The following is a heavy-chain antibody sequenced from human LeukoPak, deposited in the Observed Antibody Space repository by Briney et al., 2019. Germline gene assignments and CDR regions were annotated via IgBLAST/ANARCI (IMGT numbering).Heavy chain of an antibody. CDR1: GFTFSSYG. J-gene: IGHJ6*03. Sequence: GGSLRLSCAASGFTFSSYGMSWVRQAPGKGLEWVSAISGSGGSTYYADSVKGRFTISRDNSKNTLYLQMNRLRAEDTAVYYCARGDKYYYMDVWGKGTTVTVSS. CDR3: ARGDKYYYMDV. CDR2: ISGSGGST. V-gene: IGHV3-23*01.